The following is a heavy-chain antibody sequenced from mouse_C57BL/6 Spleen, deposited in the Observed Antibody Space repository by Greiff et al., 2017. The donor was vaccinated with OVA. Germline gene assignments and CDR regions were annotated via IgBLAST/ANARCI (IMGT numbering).Heavy chain of an antibody. CDR3: TRVPIYYGNYEWYFDV. J-gene: IGHJ1*03. Sequence: EVQVVESGEGLVKPGGSLKLSCAASGFTFSSYAMSWVRQTPEKRLEWVAYISSGGDYIYYADTVKGRFTISRDNARNTLYLQMSSLKSEDTAMYYCTRVPIYYGNYEWYFDVWGTGTTVTVSS. CDR1: GFTFSSYA. CDR2: ISSGGDYI. D-gene: IGHD2-1*01. V-gene: IGHV5-9-1*02.